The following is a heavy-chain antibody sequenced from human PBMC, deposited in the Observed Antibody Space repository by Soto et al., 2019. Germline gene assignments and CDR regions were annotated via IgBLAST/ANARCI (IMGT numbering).Heavy chain of an antibody. V-gene: IGHV3-30-3*01. CDR3: ARHCYSSGYYSFAY. Sequence: PGGSLRLSCAASGFTFSSYAMHWVRQAPGKGLEWVAVVSYDGSNKYYADSVKGRFTISRDNAKNTLYLQMNSLRAEDTAVYYCARHCYSSGYYSFAYWGQGALVTVSS. CDR1: GFTFSSYA. D-gene: IGHD6-19*01. J-gene: IGHJ4*02. CDR2: VSYDGSNK.